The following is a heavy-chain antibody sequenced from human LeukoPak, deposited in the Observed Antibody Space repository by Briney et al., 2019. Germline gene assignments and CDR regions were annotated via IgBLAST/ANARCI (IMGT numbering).Heavy chain of an antibody. CDR2: ISSSSSYI. CDR3: AGDIVLAEWAFDI. Sequence: GGSLRLSCTASGFTFSSYSMNWVRQAPGKGLEWVSSISSSSSYIYYADSVKGRFTISRDNAKNSLYLQMNSLRAEDTAVYYCAGDIVLAEWAFDIWGQGTMVTVSS. J-gene: IGHJ3*02. D-gene: IGHD2-8*01. CDR1: GFTFSSYS. V-gene: IGHV3-21*01.